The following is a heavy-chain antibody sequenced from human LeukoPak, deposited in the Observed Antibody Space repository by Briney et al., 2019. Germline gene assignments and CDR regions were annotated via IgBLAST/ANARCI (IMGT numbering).Heavy chain of an antibody. D-gene: IGHD2-15*01. J-gene: IGHJ6*02. CDR2: INPNSGGT. CDR1: GYTFTGYY. Sequence: ASVKVSCKASGYTFTGYYMHWVRQAPGQGLEWMGWINPNSGGTNYAQKFQGRVTMTRDTSISTAYMELSRLRSDDTAVYYCARDVRGCSGGSCYAIYRSSYYYYGMDVWGQGTTVTVSS. CDR3: ARDVRGCSGGSCYAIYRSSYYYYGMDV. V-gene: IGHV1-2*02.